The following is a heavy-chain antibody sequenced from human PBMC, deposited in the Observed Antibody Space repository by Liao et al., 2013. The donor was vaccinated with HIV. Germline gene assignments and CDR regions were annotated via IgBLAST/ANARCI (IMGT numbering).Heavy chain of an antibody. J-gene: IGHJ3*02. D-gene: IGHD3-9*01. CDR1: GGSFSGYY. CDR2: INHSGST. CDR3: ARVRYFDWLAAFDI. V-gene: IGHV4-34*01. Sequence: QVQLQQWGAGLLKPSETLSLTCAVYGGSFSGYYWSWIRQPPGKGLEWIGEINHSGSTNYNPSLKSRVTISVDTSKNQFSLKLSSVTAADTAVYYCARVRYFDWLAAFDIWAKGQWSPSLQ.